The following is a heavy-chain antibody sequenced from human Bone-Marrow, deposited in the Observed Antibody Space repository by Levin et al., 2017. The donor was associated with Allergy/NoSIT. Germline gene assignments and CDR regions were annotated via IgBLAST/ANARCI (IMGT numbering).Heavy chain of an antibody. CDR1: GYTFTSYA. Sequence: GASVKVSCKASGYTFTSYAMHWVRQAPGQRLEWMGWINAGNGNTKYSQKFQGRVTITRDTSASTAYMELSSLRSEDTAVYYCARVGPISVGYGAGYFDLWGRGTLVTVSS. V-gene: IGHV1-3*01. CDR2: INAGNGNT. D-gene: IGHD2-8*01. CDR3: ARVGPISVGYGAGYFDL. J-gene: IGHJ2*01.